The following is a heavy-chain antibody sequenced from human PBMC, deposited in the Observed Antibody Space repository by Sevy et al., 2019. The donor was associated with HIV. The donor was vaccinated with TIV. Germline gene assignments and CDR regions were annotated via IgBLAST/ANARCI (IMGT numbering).Heavy chain of an antibody. CDR1: GYRFTDYW. CDR2: IYPGDSDT. J-gene: IGHJ6*02. V-gene: IGHV5-51*04. CDR3: ARGARGTLPSYYYYPMDV. Sequence: GESLKISCKGSGYRFTDYWIVWVRQMPGKGLGWMGIIYPGDSDTTKSPSFQGQVTISVDKPISTAYLQRRSRKASDTAIFYCARGARGTLPSYYYYPMDVWGQGTTVTVSS. D-gene: IGHD1-1*01.